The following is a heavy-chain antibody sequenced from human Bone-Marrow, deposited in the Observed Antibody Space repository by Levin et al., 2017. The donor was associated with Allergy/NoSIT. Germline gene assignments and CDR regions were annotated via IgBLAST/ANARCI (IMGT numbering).Heavy chain of an antibody. J-gene: IGHJ6*02. CDR3: VSDGAPTNSGREHRSGNYYGLDV. V-gene: IGHV4-4*07. CDR1: GDSITNYY. CDR2: FYKRDTA. D-gene: IGHD1-26*01. Sequence: SSETLSLTCTVSGDSITNYYWSWVRRPAGKGLEWIGRFYKRDTANYNPSLRSRVTMSVDTSKNQFSLQLTSVTAADTAPYDCVSDGAPTNSGREHRSGNYYGLDVWGQGTTVTVSS.